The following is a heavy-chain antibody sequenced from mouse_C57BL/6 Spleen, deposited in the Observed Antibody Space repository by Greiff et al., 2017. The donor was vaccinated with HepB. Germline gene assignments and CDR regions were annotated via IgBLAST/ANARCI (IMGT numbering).Heavy chain of an antibody. CDR2: INPGSGGT. D-gene: IGHD2-13*01. CDR3: ARDDSNWYFDV. V-gene: IGHV1-54*01. CDR1: GYAFTNYL. J-gene: IGHJ1*03. Sequence: VQLQQSGAELVRPGTSVKVSCKASGYAFTNYLIEWVKQRPGQGLEWIGVINPGSGGTKYNEKFQGKATLTADKSSSTAYMQLSSLTSEDSAVYFCARDDSNWYFDVWGTGTTVTVSS.